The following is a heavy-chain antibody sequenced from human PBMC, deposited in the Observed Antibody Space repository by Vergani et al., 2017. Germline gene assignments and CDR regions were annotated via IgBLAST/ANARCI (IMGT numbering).Heavy chain of an antibody. CDR2: IYPGDSDT. CDR3: ASNIVVVVAATDWYFDL. V-gene: IGHV5-51*01. D-gene: IGHD2-15*01. CDR1: GYSFTSYW. J-gene: IGHJ2*01. Sequence: EVQLVQSGAEVKKPGESLKISCKGSGYSFTSYWIAWVRQLPGKGLEWMGIIYPGDSDTRYSPSFQGQVTISADKSISTAYLQWSSLKASDTAVYYCASNIVVVVAATDWYFDLWGRGTLVTVSS.